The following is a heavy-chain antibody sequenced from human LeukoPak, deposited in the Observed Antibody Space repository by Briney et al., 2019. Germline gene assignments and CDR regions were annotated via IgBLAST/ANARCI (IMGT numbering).Heavy chain of an antibody. V-gene: IGHV4-34*01. Sequence: PSETLSLTCAVYGGSFSGYYWSWIRQPPGKGLEWIGEINHSGSTNYNPSLKSRVTISVDTSKNQFSLKLSSVTAADTAVYYCARGRRTRIQLWFGFDYWGQGTLVTVSS. CDR1: GGSFSGYY. D-gene: IGHD5-18*01. J-gene: IGHJ4*02. CDR2: INHSGST. CDR3: ARGRRTRIQLWFGFDY.